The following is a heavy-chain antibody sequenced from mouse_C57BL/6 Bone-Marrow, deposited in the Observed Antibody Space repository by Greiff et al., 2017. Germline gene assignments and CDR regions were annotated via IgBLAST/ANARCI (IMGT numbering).Heavy chain of an antibody. CDR2: IDPSDSET. J-gene: IGHJ2*01. CDR3: ARGNYVYFDY. V-gene: IGHV1-52*01. D-gene: IGHD1-1*01. CDR1: GYTFTSYW. Sequence: VQLQHPGAELVRPGSSVKLSCKASGYTFTSYWMHWVKQRPIQGLEWIGNIDPSDSETHYNQKFKDKATLTVDKSSSTAYMQLSSLTSEDSAVYYCARGNYVYFDYWGQGTTLTVSS.